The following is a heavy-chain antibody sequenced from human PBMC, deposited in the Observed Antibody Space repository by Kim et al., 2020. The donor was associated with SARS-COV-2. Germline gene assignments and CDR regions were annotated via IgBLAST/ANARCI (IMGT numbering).Heavy chain of an antibody. D-gene: IGHD6-13*01. CDR3: ARDLGAAGGPDY. J-gene: IGHJ4*02. CDR1: GYSFIDHH. CDR2: LNTHSGGR. V-gene: IGHV1-2*02. Sequence: ASVKVSCKASGYSFIDHHIHWVRQAPGQGLEWMGWLNTHSGGRHYAQKFQGRFAMTSDTSISTAHMDLSSLTFDDTAVYYCARDLGAAGGPDYWGQGTLVTVSS.